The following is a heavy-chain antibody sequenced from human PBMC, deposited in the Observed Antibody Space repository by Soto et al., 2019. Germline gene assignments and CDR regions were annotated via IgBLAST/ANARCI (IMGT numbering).Heavy chain of an antibody. CDR3: ARSRVFIAVAGMANYYYYYGMDV. CDR1: GYSVSSDSAS. CDR2: TYYRSKWYI. D-gene: IGHD6-19*01. V-gene: IGHV6-1*01. Sequence: SQTLSLTCAISGYSVSSDSASWNWIRQSPSRGLEWLGRTYYRSKWYIEYAPCVQSRITINPDTSKNQLSLQLNSLTPEDTAVYYCARSRVFIAVAGMANYYYYYGMDVWGQGTTVTVSS. J-gene: IGHJ6*02.